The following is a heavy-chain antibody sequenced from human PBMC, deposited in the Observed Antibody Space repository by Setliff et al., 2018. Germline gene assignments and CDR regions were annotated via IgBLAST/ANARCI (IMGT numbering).Heavy chain of an antibody. V-gene: IGHV4-34*01. Sequence: LSLTCAVYGASFSGNYWSWIRQPPGKGLEWIGEMDPSGSTNYNPSLKSRVTISVDTSKNQFSLKLSSVTAADTAVYYCARGSRIAGRAIDFWGQGTLVTVSS. CDR1: GASFSGNY. D-gene: IGHD6-6*01. J-gene: IGHJ4*02. CDR3: ARGSRIAGRAIDF. CDR2: MDPSGST.